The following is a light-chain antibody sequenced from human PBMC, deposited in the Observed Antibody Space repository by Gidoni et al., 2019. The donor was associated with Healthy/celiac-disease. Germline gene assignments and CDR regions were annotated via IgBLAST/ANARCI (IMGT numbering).Light chain of an antibody. CDR2: AAS. Sequence: DIQMTQSPSSLSASVGDRVTIPCRASQSISSYLNWYQQKPGKAPKPLIYAASSLQSGVPSRFSGSGSGTDFTLTISSLQPEDFATYYCQQSYSTLRLTFGGGTKVEIK. J-gene: IGKJ4*01. CDR3: QQSYSTLRLT. CDR1: QSISSY. V-gene: IGKV1-39*01.